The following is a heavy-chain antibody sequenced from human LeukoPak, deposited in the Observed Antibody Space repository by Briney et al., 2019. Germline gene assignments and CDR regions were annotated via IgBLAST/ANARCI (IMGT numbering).Heavy chain of an antibody. CDR2: IYYSGSIYYGGST. CDR3: AKSEGGWFDP. CDR1: GGSINGSSYY. Sequence: PSETLSLTCTVSGGSINGSSYYWGWIRQPPGKGLEWIGSIYYSGSIYYGGSTYQNPSLKSRVTISVDTSKNQFSLKLSSVSAADTAVYYCAKSEGGWFDPWGQGTLVTVFS. J-gene: IGHJ5*02. V-gene: IGHV4-39*01. D-gene: IGHD3-16*01.